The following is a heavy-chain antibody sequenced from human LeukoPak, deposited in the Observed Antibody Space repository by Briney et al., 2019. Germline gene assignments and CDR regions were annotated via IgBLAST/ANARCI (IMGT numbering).Heavy chain of an antibody. J-gene: IGHJ6*03. CDR2: IRSKAYGGTI. V-gene: IGHV3-49*04. CDR3: AKVPNQGMLVYYYYYMDV. Sequence: GGSLRLSCTASGFTFGDYAMSWVRQAPGKGLEWVGFIRSKAYGGTIEYAASVKGRFTISRDDSKSIAYLQMNSLKTEDTAVYYCAKVPNQGMLVYYYYYMDVWGKGTTVTVSS. CDR1: GFTFGDYA. D-gene: IGHD2-8*01.